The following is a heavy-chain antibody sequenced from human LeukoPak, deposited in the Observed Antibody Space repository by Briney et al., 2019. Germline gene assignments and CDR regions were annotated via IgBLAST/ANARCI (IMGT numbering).Heavy chain of an antibody. Sequence: PGWSLRLSCAASGFTFSSYAMSWVRQAPGKGLEWVSAISGSGGSTYYADSVKGRFTISRDNSKNTLYLQMNSLRAEDTAVYYCAKRPCGGDCYHYFDYWGQGTLVTVSS. CDR2: ISGSGGST. V-gene: IGHV3-23*01. CDR1: GFTFSSYA. D-gene: IGHD2-21*02. CDR3: AKRPCGGDCYHYFDY. J-gene: IGHJ4*02.